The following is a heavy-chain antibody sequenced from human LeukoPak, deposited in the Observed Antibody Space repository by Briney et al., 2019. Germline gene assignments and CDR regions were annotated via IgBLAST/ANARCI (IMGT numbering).Heavy chain of an antibody. CDR3: ARELNYYDSSGYLNWFDP. D-gene: IGHD3-22*01. CDR2: IYYSGST. Sequence: SEALSLTCTVCGGSISSYYWSWIRQPPGKGVEWIGYIYYSGSTNYNPSLKSRVTISVDTSKNQFSLKLSSVTAADTAVYYCARELNYYDSSGYLNWFDPWGQGTLVTVSS. J-gene: IGHJ5*02. V-gene: IGHV4-59*01. CDR1: GGSISSYY.